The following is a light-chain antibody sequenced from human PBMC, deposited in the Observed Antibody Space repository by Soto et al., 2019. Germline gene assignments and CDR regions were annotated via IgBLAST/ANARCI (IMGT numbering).Light chain of an antibody. CDR2: DAS. V-gene: IGKV1-5*01. CDR1: QTISSW. Sequence: DIKMTQSPPTLPSSAGERAIVSCRASQTISSWLAWYQQKPGKAPNLLIYDASTLERGVPSRFSGTGSGTEFTLTIDRLQPDDFATYYCQQYHTSSITFGQGTRLEI. CDR3: QQYHTSSIT. J-gene: IGKJ5*01.